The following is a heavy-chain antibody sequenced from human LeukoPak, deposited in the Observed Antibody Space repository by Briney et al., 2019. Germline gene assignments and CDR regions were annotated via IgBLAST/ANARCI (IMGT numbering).Heavy chain of an antibody. V-gene: IGHV3-11*01. D-gene: IGHD6-13*01. Sequence: GGSLRLSCAASGFTFSDYYMSWIRQAPGKGLEWVSYIGSSGSTIYYADSVKGRFTISRDNAKNSLYLQMNSLRAEDTAVYYCARDPPKSSSWTYFDYWGQGTLVTVSS. CDR1: GFTFSDYY. CDR2: IGSSGSTI. J-gene: IGHJ4*02. CDR3: ARDPPKSSSWTYFDY.